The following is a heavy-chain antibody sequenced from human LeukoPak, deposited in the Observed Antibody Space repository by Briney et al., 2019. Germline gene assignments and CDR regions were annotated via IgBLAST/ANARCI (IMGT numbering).Heavy chain of an antibody. CDR2: IYSTGST. V-gene: IGHV4-59*08. Sequence: PSETLSPTCTVSGGSISSYYWSWIRQPPGKELGWIGYIYSTGSTSYNPSLKSRVTISIDTSKNQFSLNLNSVTAADTAVYYCARAPILYYFDCWGQGTLVTVSS. CDR1: GGSISSYY. J-gene: IGHJ4*02. CDR3: ARAPILYYFDC.